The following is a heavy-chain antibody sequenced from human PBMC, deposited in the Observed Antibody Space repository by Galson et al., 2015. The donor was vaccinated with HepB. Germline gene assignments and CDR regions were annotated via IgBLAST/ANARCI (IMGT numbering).Heavy chain of an antibody. Sequence: SLRLSCAVSGFTVSNNYMSWVRQAPGKGLEWVSVIYSGGSKHYADSVKGRFSISRDNSKNTLYLQMNSLRAEETAVYYCAREQWFGQNYYGMDVWGQGTTVTVSS. CDR2: IYSGGSK. D-gene: IGHD3-10*01. CDR1: GFTVSNNY. V-gene: IGHV3-66*01. CDR3: AREQWFGQNYYGMDV. J-gene: IGHJ6*02.